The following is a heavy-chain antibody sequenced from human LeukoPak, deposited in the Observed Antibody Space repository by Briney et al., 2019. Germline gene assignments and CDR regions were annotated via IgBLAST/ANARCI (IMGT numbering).Heavy chain of an antibody. V-gene: IGHV3-23*01. CDR1: GITFSSYT. CDR3: AKDGGLWVSAHWGDS. J-gene: IGHJ4*02. CDR2: ITTSDGNT. D-gene: IGHD7-27*01. Sequence: GGSLRLSCAASGITFSSYTMSWVRQAPRKGLEWVSTITTSDGNTYYADSVKGRFTVSRDNSKNTLYLQMNSLRAEDTAVYYCAKDGGLWVSAHWGDSWGRGTLVTVSS.